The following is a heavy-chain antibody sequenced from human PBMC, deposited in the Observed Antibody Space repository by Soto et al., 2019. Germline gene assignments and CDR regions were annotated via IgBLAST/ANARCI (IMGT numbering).Heavy chain of an antibody. D-gene: IGHD3-10*02. J-gene: IGHJ4*02. Sequence: GSLRLSCAASGFTFSGSAMHWVRQASGKGLEWVGRIRSKANSYATAYTASVEGRFTISRDDSKNTAYLQMISLKTEDTAVYYCTRHNVGASFDYWGQGTLVTVSS. CDR2: IRSKANSYAT. V-gene: IGHV3-73*01. CDR1: GFTFSGSA. CDR3: TRHNVGASFDY.